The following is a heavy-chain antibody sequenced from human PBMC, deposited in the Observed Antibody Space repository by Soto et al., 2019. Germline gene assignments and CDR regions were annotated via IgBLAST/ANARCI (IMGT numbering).Heavy chain of an antibody. Sequence: ASVKVSCKASGGTFSSYAISWVRQAPGQGLEWMGGIIPIFGTANYAQKFQGRVTITADESTSTAYMELSSLRSEDTAVYYCARNPKVVAAKTYYYYYGMDVWGQGTTVTVSS. CDR2: IIPIFGTA. D-gene: IGHD2-15*01. CDR3: ARNPKVVAAKTYYYYYGMDV. V-gene: IGHV1-69*13. CDR1: GGTFSSYA. J-gene: IGHJ6*02.